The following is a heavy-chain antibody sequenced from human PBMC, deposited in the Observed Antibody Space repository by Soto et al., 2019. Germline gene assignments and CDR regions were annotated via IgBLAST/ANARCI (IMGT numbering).Heavy chain of an antibody. CDR2: IHSDGSST. J-gene: IGHJ3*01. Sequence: GGSLRLSCAASGFTFSYYWMHWVRQAPGQGLAWVSRIHSDGSSTTYADSVKGRFTISRDNAKNTLYLQMNSLRAEDTAVYYCARGDRGAFALWGQGTMVTVSS. CDR3: ARGDRGAFAL. CDR1: GFTFSYYW. V-gene: IGHV3-74*01.